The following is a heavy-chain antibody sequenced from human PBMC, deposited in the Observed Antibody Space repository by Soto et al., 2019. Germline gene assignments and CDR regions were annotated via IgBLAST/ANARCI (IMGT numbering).Heavy chain of an antibody. J-gene: IGHJ3*02. CDR2: ISGSGGST. CDR1: GFTFSSYA. V-gene: IGHV3-23*01. CDR3: TSLGWLRSNARGVFDI. Sequence: SGGSLRLSCAASGFTFSSYAMSWVRQAPGKGLEWVSAISGSGGSTYYADSVKGRFTISRDNSKNTLYLQMNSLRAEDTAVYYCTSLGWLRSNARGVFDIWGQGSMVTVSS. D-gene: IGHD5-12*01.